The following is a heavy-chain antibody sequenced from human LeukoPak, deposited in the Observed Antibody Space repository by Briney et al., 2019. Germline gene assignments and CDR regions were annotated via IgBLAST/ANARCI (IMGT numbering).Heavy chain of an antibody. CDR1: GGSFSGYY. V-gene: IGHV4-34*01. D-gene: IGHD6-13*01. CDR2: INHSRST. CDR3: ARSLQRIAAAGRGDY. Sequence: SETLSLTCAVYGGSFSGYYWSWIRQPPGKGLEWIGEINHSRSTNYNPSLKSRVTISVDTSKNQFSLKLSSVTAADTAVYYCARSLQRIAAAGRGDYWGQGTLVTVSS. J-gene: IGHJ4*02.